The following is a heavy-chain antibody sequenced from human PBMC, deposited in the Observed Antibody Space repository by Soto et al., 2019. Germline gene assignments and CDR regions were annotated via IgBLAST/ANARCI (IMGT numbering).Heavy chain of an antibody. D-gene: IGHD6-6*01. CDR2: ISSSGSTI. Sequence: GGSLRLSCAAYGFTFSSYEMNWVRQAPGKGLEWVSYISSSGSTIYYAASVKGRFTISRDNAKNSMYLQMNSLRAEDTAVYYCASTPAAAYSSSSHLYFQHWGQGTLVTVSS. V-gene: IGHV3-48*03. J-gene: IGHJ1*01. CDR3: ASTPAAAYSSSSHLYFQH. CDR1: GFTFSSYE.